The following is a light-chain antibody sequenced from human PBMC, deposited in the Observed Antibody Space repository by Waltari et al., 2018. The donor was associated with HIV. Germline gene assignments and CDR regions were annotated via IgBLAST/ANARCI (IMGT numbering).Light chain of an antibody. CDR2: KAS. CDR3: QQYNSYST. Sequence: DIQMTQSPSTLSASVGDRVNITCRASQSISSWLAWYQQKPGKAPKLLIYKASSLESGVPSRFSGSGSGTEFTLTVSSLQPDDFATYYCQQYNSYSTFGHGTKLEIK. V-gene: IGKV1-5*03. CDR1: QSISSW. J-gene: IGKJ2*01.